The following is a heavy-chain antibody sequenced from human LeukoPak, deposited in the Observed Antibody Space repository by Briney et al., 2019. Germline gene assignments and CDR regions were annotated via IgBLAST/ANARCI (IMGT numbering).Heavy chain of an antibody. V-gene: IGHV1-2*06. Sequence: ASVKVSCKASGYTFTSYAMHWVRQAPGQGLEWMGRINPSSGDTNYAQKFQGRVTMTRDTSISTAYMELSRLRSDDTAVYYCARDYCSSTSCLFDYWGQGTLVTVSS. CDR2: INPSSGDT. CDR3: ARDYCSSTSCLFDY. D-gene: IGHD2-2*01. J-gene: IGHJ4*02. CDR1: GYTFTSYA.